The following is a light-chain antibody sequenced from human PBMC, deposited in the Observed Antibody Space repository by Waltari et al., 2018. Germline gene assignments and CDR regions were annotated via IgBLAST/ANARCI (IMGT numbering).Light chain of an antibody. CDR1: ALSGQY. J-gene: IGLJ3*02. V-gene: IGLV3-10*01. CDR2: EDT. Sequence: SYELTQPPSVSVSPGQTARSTCPGDALSGQYAYWYQHQSGQAPVLVIYEDTKRPSGIPERFSGSNSGTMATLTIRGAQVEDEADYHCYSTVGSGPGMFGGGTKLTVL. CDR3: YSTVGSGPGM.